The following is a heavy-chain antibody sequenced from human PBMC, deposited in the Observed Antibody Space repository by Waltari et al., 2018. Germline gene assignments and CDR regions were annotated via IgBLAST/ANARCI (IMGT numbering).Heavy chain of an antibody. J-gene: IGHJ4*02. Sequence: EVHLLESGGGMVQPGGSLRTSCRASGLRLSRYSVTWVSRAPGNGLVWISSIVGSGSIRHYADSVKGRFTISRDNSKNTLYLQMNSLSAEDTAVYYCAKDLRGYSSPGGYWGQGTLVTVSS. CDR1: GLRLSRYS. CDR2: IVGSGSIR. D-gene: IGHD6-13*01. CDR3: AKDLRGYSSPGGY. V-gene: IGHV3-23*01.